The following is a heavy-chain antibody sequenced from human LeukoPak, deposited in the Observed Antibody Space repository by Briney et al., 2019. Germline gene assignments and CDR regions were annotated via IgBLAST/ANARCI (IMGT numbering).Heavy chain of an antibody. CDR1: GYTFG. CDR3: ARDSRDYYYYYMDV. V-gene: IGHV1-18*01. CDR2: ISGYHGNT. Sequence: ASVKVSCKASGYTFGISWVRQAPGQGLEWMGWISGYHGNTNYAQKLQGRVTMTTDTSTSTAYMELRSLRSDDTAVYYCARDSRDYYYYYMDVWGKGTTVTVSS. J-gene: IGHJ6*03.